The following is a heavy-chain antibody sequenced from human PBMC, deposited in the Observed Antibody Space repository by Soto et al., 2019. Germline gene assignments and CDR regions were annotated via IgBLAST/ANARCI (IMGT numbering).Heavy chain of an antibody. J-gene: IGHJ6*02. CDR1: GGTFSSYA. Sequence: SVKVSCKASGGTFSSYAISWVRQAPGQGLEWMGGIIPIFGTANYAQKFQGRVTITADESTSTAYMELSSLRSEDTAVYYCARARGGSSAGPYYYYGMDVWGQGTTVTVSS. D-gene: IGHD2-15*01. CDR2: IIPIFGTA. CDR3: ARARGGSSAGPYYYYGMDV. V-gene: IGHV1-69*13.